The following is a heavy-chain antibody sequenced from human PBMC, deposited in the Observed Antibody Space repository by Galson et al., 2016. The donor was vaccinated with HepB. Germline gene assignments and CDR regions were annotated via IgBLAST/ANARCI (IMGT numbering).Heavy chain of an antibody. CDR2: IFRGGGT. CDR1: GGSISSDTW. D-gene: IGHD3-10*01. V-gene: IGHV4-4*01. J-gene: IGHJ4*02. Sequence: TLSLTCAVSGGSISSDTWWTWVRQPPGKGLEWIGEIFRGGGTNYNPSLKSRFTISVDKSKNQFSLRLSSVPAADTALYFCTKRGVFYSGSGELARTVSPPFDSWGQGTLVTVSS. CDR3: TKRGVFYSGSGELARTVSPPFDS.